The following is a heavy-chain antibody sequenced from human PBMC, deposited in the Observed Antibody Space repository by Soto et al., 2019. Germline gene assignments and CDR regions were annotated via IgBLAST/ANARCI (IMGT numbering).Heavy chain of an antibody. D-gene: IGHD4-17*01. CDR3: ARAIGYGDYVYYYYGMDV. CDR2: IWYDGSNK. CDR1: GFTFSSYG. V-gene: IGHV3-33*01. J-gene: IGHJ6*02. Sequence: GGSLRLSCAASGFTFSSYGMHWVRQAPGKGLEWVAVIWYDGSNKYYADSVKGRFTISRDNSKNTLYLQMNSLRAEDTAVYYCARAIGYGDYVYYYYGMDVWGQGTTVTVSS.